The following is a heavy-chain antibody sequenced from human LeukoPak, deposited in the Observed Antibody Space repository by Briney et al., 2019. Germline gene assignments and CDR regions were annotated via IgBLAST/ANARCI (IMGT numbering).Heavy chain of an antibody. Sequence: NSGGSLRLSCAASGFTFSSYAMSWVRQAPGKGLEWVSSISSSSTYIYYADSVKGRFTISRDNAKNSLYLQMSSLRAEDTAVYYCARVEGASSSLPSPYFYGMDVWGQGTTVTVSS. CDR3: ARVEGASSSLPSPYFYGMDV. CDR1: GFTFSSYA. D-gene: IGHD6-13*01. J-gene: IGHJ6*02. CDR2: ISSSSTYI. V-gene: IGHV3-21*01.